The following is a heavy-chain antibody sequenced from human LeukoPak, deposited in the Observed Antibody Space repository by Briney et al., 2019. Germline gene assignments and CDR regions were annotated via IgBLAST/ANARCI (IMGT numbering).Heavy chain of an antibody. CDR2: INPNSGGT. J-gene: IGHJ6*03. CDR3: ARENYDSSGSNTGLYYYYYMDV. D-gene: IGHD3-22*01. V-gene: IGHV1-2*02. Sequence: ASVKVSCKASGYTFTGYYMHWVRQAPGQGLEWMGWINPNSGGTNYAQKFQGRVTMTRDTSISTAYMELSRLRSDDTAVYYCARENYDSSGSNTGLYYYYYMDVWGKGTTVTVSS. CDR1: GYTFTGYY.